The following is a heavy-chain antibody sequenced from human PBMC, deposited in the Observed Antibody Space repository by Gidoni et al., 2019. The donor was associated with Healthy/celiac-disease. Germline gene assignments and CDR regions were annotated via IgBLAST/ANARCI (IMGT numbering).Heavy chain of an antibody. D-gene: IGHD3-3*01. V-gene: IGHV4-59*01. CDR1: GGSISSYY. J-gene: IGHJ5*02. Sequence: QVQLQESGPGLVKPSETLSLTCTVSGGSISSYYWSWIRQPPGKGLEWIGYIYYSGSTNYNPSLKSRVTISVDTSKNQFSLKLSSVTAADTAVYYCARSHVPYYDFWSGFGIPWFDPWGQGTLVTVSS. CDR2: IYYSGST. CDR3: ARSHVPYYDFWSGFGIPWFDP.